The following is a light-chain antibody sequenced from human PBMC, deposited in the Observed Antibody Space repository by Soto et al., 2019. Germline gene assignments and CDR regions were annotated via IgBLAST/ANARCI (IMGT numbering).Light chain of an antibody. CDR3: QRRSNWPLT. V-gene: IGKV3-11*01. CDR2: DAS. CDR1: QSVSSY. J-gene: IGKJ4*01. Sequence: EIVLTQSPATLSLSPGERATLSCRASQSVSSYLAWYQQRPGQAPRLLIYDASNRAPGIPARFSGSGSGTDFTLTISSLEPEDFAVYYCQRRSNWPLTFGGGTRLEIK.